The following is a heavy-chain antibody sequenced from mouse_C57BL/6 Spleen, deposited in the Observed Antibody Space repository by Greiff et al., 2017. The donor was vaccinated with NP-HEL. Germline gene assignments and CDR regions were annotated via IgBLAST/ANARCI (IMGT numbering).Heavy chain of an antibody. CDR1: GYTFTDYN. CDR2: INPNNGGT. Sequence: VQLQQSGPELVKPGASVKIPCKASGYTFTDYNMDWVKQSHGKSLEWIGDINPNNGGTIYNQKFKGKATLTVDKSSSTAYMELRSLTSEDTAVYYCARGTTVYPAWFAYWGQGTLVTVSA. J-gene: IGHJ3*01. D-gene: IGHD1-1*01. CDR3: ARGTTVYPAWFAY. V-gene: IGHV1-18*01.